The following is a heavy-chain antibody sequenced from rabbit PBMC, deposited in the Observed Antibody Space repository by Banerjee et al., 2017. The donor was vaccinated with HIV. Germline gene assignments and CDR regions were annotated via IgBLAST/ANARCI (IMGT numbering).Heavy chain of an antibody. D-gene: IGHD8-1*01. V-gene: IGHV1S45*01. CDR1: GFSFSSSYW. Sequence: EESGGDLVKPEGSLTLTCTASGFSFSSSYWICWVRQAPGKGLEWIGCIYTGNSGSTYYASWAKGRFTISKTSSTTVTLQMTSLTAADTATYFCARAASSDYTYFNLWGQGTLVTVS. CDR3: ARAASSDYTYFNL. CDR2: IYTGNSGST. J-gene: IGHJ4*01.